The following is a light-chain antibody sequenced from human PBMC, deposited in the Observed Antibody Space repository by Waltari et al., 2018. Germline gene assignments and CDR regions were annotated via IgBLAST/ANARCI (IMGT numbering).Light chain of an antibody. CDR1: QNIGKY. CDR3: QQSYSTPVT. CDR2: AAS. Sequence: DIQMTQSPSSLSASVGDRVTITCRAGQNIGKYLNWYQQKPGKAPNLLISAASTLQSGVPSRFGGSGSGTDFSLTITSLQPEDFGTYYCQQSYSTPVTFGPGTKVDLE. V-gene: IGKV1-39*01. J-gene: IGKJ3*01.